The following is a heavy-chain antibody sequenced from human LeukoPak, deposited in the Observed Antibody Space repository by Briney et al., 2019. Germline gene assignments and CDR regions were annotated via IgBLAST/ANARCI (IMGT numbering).Heavy chain of an antibody. CDR2: IYYSGST. V-gene: IGHV4-39*01. J-gene: IGHJ4*02. CDR1: GGSISSSSYY. Sequence: AETLSLTCTVSGGSISSSSYYWGWIRQPPGKGLEWIGSIYYSGSTYYNPSLKSRVTISVDTSKNQFSLKLSSVTAADTAVHYCARSKSYFYDSSGAIDYWGQGTLVTVSS. CDR3: ARSKSYFYDSSGAIDY. D-gene: IGHD3-22*01.